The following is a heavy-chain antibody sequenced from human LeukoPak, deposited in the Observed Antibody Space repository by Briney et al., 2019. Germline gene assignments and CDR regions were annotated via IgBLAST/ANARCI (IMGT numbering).Heavy chain of an antibody. Sequence: SQTLSLTCAISGDSVSNNIIAWNWIRQSPSRGLEWLGRTYYRSTWYNDYAVSVRGRITVNPDTSKNQFSLHLNSVTPEDTAVYYCARRLTQYDCFDPWGQGILVTVSS. V-gene: IGHV6-1*01. D-gene: IGHD2-2*01. CDR2: TYYRSTWYN. CDR1: GDSVSNNIIA. CDR3: ARRLTQYDCFDP. J-gene: IGHJ5*02.